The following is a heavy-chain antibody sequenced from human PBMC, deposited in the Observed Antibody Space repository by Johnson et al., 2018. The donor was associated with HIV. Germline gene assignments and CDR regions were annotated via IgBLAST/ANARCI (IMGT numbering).Heavy chain of an antibody. D-gene: IGHD3-10*01. V-gene: IGHV3-30-3*01. Sequence: QVQVVESGGGVIQPGRSLRLSCAASAFTFRTYSMHWVRQAPGKGLEWVAVISYDGSNKYYADSVKGRFTISRDKSKNTLYLQRNSLRLEDTAVYYCAKVWYYYGSGSAFDIWGQGTMVTVSS. CDR1: AFTFRTYS. CDR2: ISYDGSNK. J-gene: IGHJ3*02. CDR3: AKVWYYYGSGSAFDI.